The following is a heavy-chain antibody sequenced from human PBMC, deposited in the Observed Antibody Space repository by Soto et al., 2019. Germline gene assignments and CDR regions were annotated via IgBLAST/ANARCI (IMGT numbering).Heavy chain of an antibody. CDR1: GGTFSSYA. J-gene: IGHJ6*02. CDR3: ASTIAARPGSYYGMDV. Sequence: SVKVSCKASGGTFSSYAISWVLQAPGQGLEWMGGIIPIFGTANYAQKFQGRVTITADESTSTAYMELSSLRSEDTAVYYCASTIAARPGSYYGMDVWGQGTTVTVSS. D-gene: IGHD6-6*01. V-gene: IGHV1-69*13. CDR2: IIPIFGTA.